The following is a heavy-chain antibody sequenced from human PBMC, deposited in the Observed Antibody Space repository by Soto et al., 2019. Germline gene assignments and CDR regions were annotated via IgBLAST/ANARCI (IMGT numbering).Heavy chain of an antibody. CDR3: ATWVDYGDFEGFDF. J-gene: IGHJ4*02. Sequence: ASVKVSCKTSGYSFTDYKLHWVRQAPGQGLEWMGWVDPNGGGSNSAQKFQGSVTMTWDTSITTAYLDLTRLTTYDTATYFCATWVDYGDFEGFDFWGQGTLVTVSS. CDR2: VDPNGGGS. V-gene: IGHV1-2*04. D-gene: IGHD4-17*01. CDR1: GYSFTDYK.